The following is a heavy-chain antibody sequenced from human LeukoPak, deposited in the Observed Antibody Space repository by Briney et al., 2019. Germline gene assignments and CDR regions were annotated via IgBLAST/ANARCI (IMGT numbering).Heavy chain of an antibody. CDR2: INTDGSST. CDR1: GLTFSSYW. Sequence: PGGSLRLSCAASGLTFSSYWMHWVRQAPGKGLVWVSHINTDGSSTTYADSVKGRFTISRDNAKNTLYLQMNSLRAEDTAVYYCARSGGSSSLGYWGQGTLVTVSS. CDR3: ARSGGSSSLGY. V-gene: IGHV3-74*01. J-gene: IGHJ4*02. D-gene: IGHD6-6*01.